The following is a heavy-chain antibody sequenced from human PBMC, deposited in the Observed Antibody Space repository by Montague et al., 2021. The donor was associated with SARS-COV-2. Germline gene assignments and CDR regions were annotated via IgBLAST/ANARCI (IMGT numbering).Heavy chain of an antibody. Sequence: SETLSLTCAVYGGSFSYNYWSWIRKPPGKGLEGIGEINHRGTSNYNPSLKSRVSISVDTSKNQFSLYLGSVTAADTAVYYCARGRQHFNMIVVVMTGGEYYFDYWGQGTLVTVSS. CDR3: ARGRQHFNMIVVVMTGGEYYFDY. CDR1: GGSFSYNY. V-gene: IGHV4-34*01. CDR2: INHRGTS. J-gene: IGHJ4*02. D-gene: IGHD3-22*01.